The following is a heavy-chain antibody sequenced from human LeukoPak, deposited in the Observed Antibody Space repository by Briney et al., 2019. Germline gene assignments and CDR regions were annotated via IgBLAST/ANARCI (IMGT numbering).Heavy chain of an antibody. J-gene: IGHJ4*02. D-gene: IGHD3-10*01. CDR2: VSGSGGST. CDR1: GFTFSSYA. V-gene: IGHV3-23*01. Sequence: GGSLRLSCAASGFTFSSYAMSWVRQAPGKGLEWVSVVSGSGGSTYYADSVKGRFTISRDNSKSTLYIQMNSLRAEDTAVYYCARAKPKNMVRGLIMRRESRYYFDYWGQGTLVTVSS. CDR3: ARAKPKNMVRGLIMRRESRYYFDY.